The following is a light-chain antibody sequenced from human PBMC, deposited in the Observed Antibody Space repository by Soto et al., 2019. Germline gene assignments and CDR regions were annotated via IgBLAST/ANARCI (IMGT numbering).Light chain of an antibody. CDR2: GAS. Sequence: EISLTQSPGTLSLSPGERATLSCRAIQSVSSSYLAWYQQKPGQAPRLLIYGASSRATGIPDRFSGSGSGTDFTLTISRPEPEDFAVYYCQQYGSSQWTFGQGTKVDIK. V-gene: IGKV3-20*01. CDR1: QSVSSSY. CDR3: QQYGSSQWT. J-gene: IGKJ1*01.